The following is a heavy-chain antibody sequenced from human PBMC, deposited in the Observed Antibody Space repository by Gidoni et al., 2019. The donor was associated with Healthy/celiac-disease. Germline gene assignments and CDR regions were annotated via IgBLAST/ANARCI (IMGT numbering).Heavy chain of an antibody. Sequence: EVQLLESGGGLVQPGGSLRLSCAASGFTFSSYAMSWVSQAPGKGLEWGSAISGSGGSTYDADSVKGRFTISRDNSKNTMYLQMNSLRAEDTAVYYCAVGGVVVPAASYWYFDLWGRGTLVTVSS. CDR2: ISGSGGST. CDR1: GFTFSSYA. V-gene: IGHV3-23*01. J-gene: IGHJ2*01. D-gene: IGHD2-2*01. CDR3: AVGGVVVPAASYWYFDL.